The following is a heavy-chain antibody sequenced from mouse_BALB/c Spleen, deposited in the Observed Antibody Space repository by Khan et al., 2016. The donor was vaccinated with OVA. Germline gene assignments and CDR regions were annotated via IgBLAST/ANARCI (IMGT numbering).Heavy chain of an antibody. J-gene: IGHJ3*01. Sequence: EVQLQESGPGLVKPSQSLSLTCTVTGYSITSEYAWNWIRQFPGNKLEWMGYINYSGNTRFNPSLKSRTSITRDTSKNQFFLQLSSVTTEDTATVYCARKDYYDYDPFPYWGQGTLVTVSA. V-gene: IGHV3-2*02. CDR3: ARKDYYDYDPFPY. CDR1: GYSITSEYA. D-gene: IGHD2-4*01. CDR2: INYSGNT.